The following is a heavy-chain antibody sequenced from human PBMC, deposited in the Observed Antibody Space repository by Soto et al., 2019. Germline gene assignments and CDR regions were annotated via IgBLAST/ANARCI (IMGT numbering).Heavy chain of an antibody. J-gene: IGHJ4*01. CDR2: VSSSSSST. Sequence: GGSLRLSCAASGFTFTHYEMNWIRQAPGKGLEWVAKVSSSSSSTFYADSVQGRFTVSRDNAKNSLFLEMNSLRAEDTAVYYCARDAPYPKGRWLNLGIWGQGILVTVSS. D-gene: IGHD3-10*01. CDR1: GFTFTHYE. CDR3: ARDAPYPKGRWLNLGI. V-gene: IGHV3-48*03.